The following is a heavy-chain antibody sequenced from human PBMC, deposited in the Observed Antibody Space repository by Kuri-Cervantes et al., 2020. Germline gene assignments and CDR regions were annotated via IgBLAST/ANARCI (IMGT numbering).Heavy chain of an antibody. V-gene: IGHV1-46*01. J-gene: IGHJ1*01. Sequence: GESLKISCKGSGYSFTSYYMHWVRQAPGQGLEWMGIINPSGGSTSYAQKFQGRVTMTRDTSTSTVYMELSSLRSEDTAVYYCARGAAPEYFQHWGQGTLVTVSS. CDR2: INPSGGST. D-gene: IGHD2-15*01. CDR3: ARGAAPEYFQH. CDR1: GYSFTSYY.